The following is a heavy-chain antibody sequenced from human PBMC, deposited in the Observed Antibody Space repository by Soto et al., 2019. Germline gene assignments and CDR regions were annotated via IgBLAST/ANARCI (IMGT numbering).Heavy chain of an antibody. Sequence: ASVKVPCKASGGTFDNYAVSWVRQAPGQGLEWMGGIIPMFETVNYAQRFQGRLTIAADESTSTAYMELTSLTSADTAIYFCARGLRTGNYGMDVWGQGTTVTVSS. CDR2: IIPMFETV. D-gene: IGHD2-15*01. J-gene: IGHJ6*02. V-gene: IGHV1-69*13. CDR3: ARGLRTGNYGMDV. CDR1: GGTFDNYA.